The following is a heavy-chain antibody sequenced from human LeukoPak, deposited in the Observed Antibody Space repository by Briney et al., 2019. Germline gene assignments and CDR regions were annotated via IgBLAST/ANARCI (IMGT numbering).Heavy chain of an antibody. V-gene: IGHV1-69*10. CDR1: GGSFSSYA. CDR3: ARNKGVYGDYKYYYGMDV. J-gene: IGHJ6*02. D-gene: IGHD4-17*01. CDR2: IIPILTTT. Sequence: SVKVSCKASGGSFSSYAVNWVRQAPGQGLEWMGDIIPILTTTNYAQNFQDRVTLTADRSTSTAYMELRSLTSEDTAVYYCARNKGVYGDYKYYYGMDVWGQGTTVTVSS.